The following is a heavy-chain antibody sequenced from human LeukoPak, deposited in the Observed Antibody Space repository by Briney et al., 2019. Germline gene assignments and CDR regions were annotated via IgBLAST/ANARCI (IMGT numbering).Heavy chain of an antibody. CDR2: ISGSGGST. Sequence: GGSLRLSCAASGFTFSSYAMSWVRQAPGKGLEWVSAISGSGGSTYYADSVKGRFTISRDNSKNTLYLQMNSLRAEDTAVYYCAKDRTLNDFWSGYYISGYNWFDPWGQGTLVTVSS. V-gene: IGHV3-23*01. CDR1: GFTFSSYA. J-gene: IGHJ5*02. CDR3: AKDRTLNDFWSGYYISGYNWFDP. D-gene: IGHD3-3*01.